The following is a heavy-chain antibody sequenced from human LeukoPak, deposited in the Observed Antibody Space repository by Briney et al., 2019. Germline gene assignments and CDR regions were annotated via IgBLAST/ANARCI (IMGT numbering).Heavy chain of an antibody. CDR1: GGSISSYY. J-gene: IGHJ5*02. V-gene: IGHV4-59*01. CDR2: IYYSGST. Sequence: PSETLSLTCTVSGGSISSYYWSWIRQPPGKGQEWIGYIYYSGSTNYNPSLKSRVTISVDTSKNQFSLKLSSVTAADTAVYYRARESGTIFGADQNWFDPWGQGTLVAVSS. CDR3: ARESGTIFGADQNWFDP. D-gene: IGHD3-3*01.